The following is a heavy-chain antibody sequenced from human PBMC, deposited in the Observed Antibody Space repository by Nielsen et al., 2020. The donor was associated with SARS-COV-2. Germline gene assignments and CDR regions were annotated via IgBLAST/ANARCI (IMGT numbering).Heavy chain of an antibody. CDR2: VYPDDSDT. Sequence: GGSLRLSCKGSGYSFSTYWIVWVRQMPGKGLEWMGMVYPDDSDTRYSPSFQGQVTISVDKSIRTAFLQWNNLKASDTAMYYCARRSIGDTNWLDPWGQGTLVTVSS. CDR3: ARRSIGDTNWLDP. D-gene: IGHD3-16*01. V-gene: IGHV5-51*01. CDR1: GYSFSTYW. J-gene: IGHJ5*02.